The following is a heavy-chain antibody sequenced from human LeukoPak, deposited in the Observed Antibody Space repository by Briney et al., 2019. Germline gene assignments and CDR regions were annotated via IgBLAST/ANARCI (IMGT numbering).Heavy chain of an antibody. CDR2: IKHDGSDK. D-gene: IGHD3-16*02. V-gene: IGHV3-7*01. Sequence: AGYLRFYCAAYGFTVSSYCMSWDRHAPGKGREWLVNIKHDGSDKFHADAVKGRFTNSRDNAKNSLFRQMNSLRAGDTAVYYCARVKEDFDWGSYHLDPWGQGILVTVSS. CDR1: GFTVSSYC. J-gene: IGHJ5*02. CDR3: ARVKEDFDWGSYHLDP.